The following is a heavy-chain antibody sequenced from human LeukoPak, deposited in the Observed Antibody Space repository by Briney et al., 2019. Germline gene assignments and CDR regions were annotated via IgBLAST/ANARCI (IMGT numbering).Heavy chain of an antibody. V-gene: IGHV4-59*01. CDR1: GGSISTYY. Sequence: PSETQSLTCTVSGGSISTYYWSWIRQPPGKGLEWIGYIYYSGSSNYNPSLKSRVTLSVDTSKNQFSLKVSSVTAADTAVYYCARSPYYYGVDVWGQGTTVTVSS. CDR2: IYYSGSS. CDR3: ARSPYYYGVDV. J-gene: IGHJ6*02.